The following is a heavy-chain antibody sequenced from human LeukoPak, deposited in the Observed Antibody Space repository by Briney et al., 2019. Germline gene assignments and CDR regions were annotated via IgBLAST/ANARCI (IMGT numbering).Heavy chain of an antibody. V-gene: IGHV4-59*08. Sequence: SETLSLTCTVSGGSIRSYYWSWIRQPPGKGLEWIGYIYYSGSTYYNPSLKSRVTISVDTSKNQFSLKLSSVTAADTAVYYCARGTWLQFFDYWGQGTLVTVSS. J-gene: IGHJ4*02. D-gene: IGHD5-24*01. CDR1: GGSIRSYY. CDR3: ARGTWLQFFDY. CDR2: IYYSGST.